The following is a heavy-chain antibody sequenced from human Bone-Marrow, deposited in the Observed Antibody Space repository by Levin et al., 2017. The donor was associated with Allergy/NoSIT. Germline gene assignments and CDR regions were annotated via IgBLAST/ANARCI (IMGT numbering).Heavy chain of an antibody. V-gene: IGHV3-66*01. CDR1: GFTVSSNY. J-gene: IGHJ3*02. D-gene: IGHD1-14*01. CDR3: ASLAVFDSFDM. CDR2: IYSGGSV. Sequence: TGESLKISCAASGFTVSSNYMNWVRQAPGKGLEWISVIYSGGSVYYADFAKGRFTISRDKSKNTLSLQMNSLRVDDTAVYYCASLAVFDSFDMWGQGTMVSVSS.